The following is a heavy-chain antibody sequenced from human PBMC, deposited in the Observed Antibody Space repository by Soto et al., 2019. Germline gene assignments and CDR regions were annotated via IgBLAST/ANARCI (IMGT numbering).Heavy chain of an antibody. V-gene: IGHV3-48*02. J-gene: IGHJ6*02. Sequence: GGSLRLSCAASGFTFSSYSMNWVRQAPGKGLEWVSYISSSSSTIYYADSVKGRFTISRDNAKNSLYLQMNSLRDEDTAVYYCARDQGHSSGWYAYYYYYYGMDVWGQGTTVTVSS. CDR1: GFTFSSYS. CDR2: ISSSSSTI. CDR3: ARDQGHSSGWYAYYYYYYGMDV. D-gene: IGHD6-19*01.